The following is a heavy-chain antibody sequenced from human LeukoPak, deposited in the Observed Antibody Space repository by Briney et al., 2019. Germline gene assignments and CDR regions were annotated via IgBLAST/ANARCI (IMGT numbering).Heavy chain of an antibody. CDR2: IYYSGST. D-gene: IGHD3-22*01. Sequence: SETLSLTCTVSGGSISSSSYYWGWIRQPPGKGLEWIGRIYYSGSTNYNPSLKSRVTISVDTSKNQFSLKLSSVTAADTAVYYCARVLSSGYYYMDVWGKGTTVTISS. J-gene: IGHJ6*03. V-gene: IGHV4-39*07. CDR1: GGSISSSSYY. CDR3: ARVLSSGYYYMDV.